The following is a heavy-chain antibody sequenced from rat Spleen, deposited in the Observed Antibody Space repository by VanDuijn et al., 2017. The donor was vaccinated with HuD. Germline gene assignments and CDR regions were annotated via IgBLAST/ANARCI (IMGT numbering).Heavy chain of an antibody. CDR1: GFTFSNFG. Sequence: EVQLVESGGGLVQPGRSLKLSCAASGFTFSNFGMHWIRQAPTKGLEWVASISVSGGSTYYRDSAKGRFTISRDSAKSTLYLQMDSLRSEDTATYYCATAGSRVSRFAYWGQGTLVTVSS. CDR3: ATAGSRVSRFAY. V-gene: IGHV5-19*01. CDR2: ISVSGGST. J-gene: IGHJ3*01. D-gene: IGHD1-4*01.